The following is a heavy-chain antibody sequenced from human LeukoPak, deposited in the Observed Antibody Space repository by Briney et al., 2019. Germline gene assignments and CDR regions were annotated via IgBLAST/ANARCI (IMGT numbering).Heavy chain of an antibody. CDR2: VYYSGST. J-gene: IGHJ6*02. D-gene: IGHD1-1*01. CDR3: ARDCDWNDVDYYYGLDV. CDR1: GVSVSSASYY. V-gene: IGHV4-61*01. Sequence: PSETLSLTCTVSGVSVSSASYYWSWIRQPPGKGLEWIGYVYYSGSTNYNPSLKSRVTISVDTSKNQFSLKLTSVTAADTAVYYCARDCDWNDVDYYYGLDVRGQGTTVTVSS.